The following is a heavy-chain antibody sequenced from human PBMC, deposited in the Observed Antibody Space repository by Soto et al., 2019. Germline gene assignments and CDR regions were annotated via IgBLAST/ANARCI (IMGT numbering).Heavy chain of an antibody. Sequence: PGGSLRLSXAASGFTFRTYAMHWVRQAPGKGLEWVAVISYDGSNKYYADSVMGRFTISRDNSKIPLYLQMKSLSAEDTAVYYCAKDPVFWSGEGLDYWGQGTLVTVSS. CDR1: GFTFRTYA. CDR3: AKDPVFWSGEGLDY. CDR2: ISYDGSNK. J-gene: IGHJ4*02. V-gene: IGHV3-30*04. D-gene: IGHD3-3*01.